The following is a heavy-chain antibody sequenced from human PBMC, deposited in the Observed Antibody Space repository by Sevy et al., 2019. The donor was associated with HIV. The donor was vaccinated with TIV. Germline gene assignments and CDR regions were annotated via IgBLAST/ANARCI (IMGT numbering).Heavy chain of an antibody. V-gene: IGHV3-11*01. Sequence: GGSLRLSCAASGFTFSDYYMSWVRQAPGKGLEWVSHITPSGDTIYYADSVKGRFTVSRDNAKKSLYMQMNTLRAEDTAVYYCAREGRGYSSGWPHWGQGTLVTVSS. CDR1: GFTFSDYY. J-gene: IGHJ4*02. CDR2: ITPSGDTI. CDR3: AREGRGYSSGWPH. D-gene: IGHD6-19*01.